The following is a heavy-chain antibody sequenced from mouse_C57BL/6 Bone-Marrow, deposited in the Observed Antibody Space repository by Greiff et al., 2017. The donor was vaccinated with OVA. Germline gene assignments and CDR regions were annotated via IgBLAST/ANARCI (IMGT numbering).Heavy chain of an antibody. D-gene: IGHD3-3*01. CDR3: ARSGQLPYYYAMDY. Sequence: VQLQQSGPVLVKPGASVKMSCKASGYTFPDYYMNWVKQSHGKSREWVGVIYPYNGGTSYNQKFKGKATLTVDKSSSTDYMELNSLTSEDSAVYYCARSGQLPYYYAMDYRGQGTSVTVSS. V-gene: IGHV1-19*01. J-gene: IGHJ4*01. CDR2: IYPYNGGT. CDR1: GYTFPDYY.